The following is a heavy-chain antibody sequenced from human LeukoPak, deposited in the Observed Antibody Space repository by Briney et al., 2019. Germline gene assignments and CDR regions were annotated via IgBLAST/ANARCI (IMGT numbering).Heavy chain of an antibody. CDR1: GDSVSSNSAA. CDR2: AYYRSKWYN. V-gene: IGHV6-1*01. D-gene: IGHD6-13*01. J-gene: IGHJ5*02. Sequence: SQTLSLTCAISGDSVSSNSAAWNWIRQSPSRGLKWLGRAYYRSKWYNDYAVSVKSRITINPDTSKNQFSLQLNSVTPEDTAVYYCAGENIAAAGNWFDPWGQGTLVTVSS. CDR3: AGENIAAAGNWFDP.